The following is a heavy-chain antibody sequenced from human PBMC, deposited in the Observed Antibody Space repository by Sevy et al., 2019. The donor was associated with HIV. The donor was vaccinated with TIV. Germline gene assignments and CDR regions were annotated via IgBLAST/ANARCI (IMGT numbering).Heavy chain of an antibody. D-gene: IGHD2-21*02. J-gene: IGHJ6*02. V-gene: IGHV3-9*01. CDR2: ISWNSRNI. CDR1: GFPFNDHA. Sequence: GGCLRLSCAASGFPFNDHAMHWVRQVPGKGLEWVSGISWNSRNIGYADSVKGRFTISRDNARHFVYLEMNSLRPEDTAFYYCAKDIHRGNAGVNCYSYYYYFYGLDVWGQGTTVTVSS. CDR3: AKDIHRGNAGVNCYSYYYYFYGLDV.